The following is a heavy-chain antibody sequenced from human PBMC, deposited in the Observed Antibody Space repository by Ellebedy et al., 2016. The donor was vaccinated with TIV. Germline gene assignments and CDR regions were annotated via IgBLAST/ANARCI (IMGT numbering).Heavy chain of an antibody. CDR1: GGSINSYY. CDR2: IYYSGST. Sequence: MPSETLSLTCTVSGGSINSYYWSWIRQPPGKGLDWIGYIYYSGSTNYNPSLKSRVSISVDTAKNQFSLRLSAVPAADTAVYYCARDGAKGGANGFDFWGQGTLVTVSS. J-gene: IGHJ4*02. V-gene: IGHV4-59*01. CDR3: ARDGAKGGANGFDF. D-gene: IGHD1-26*01.